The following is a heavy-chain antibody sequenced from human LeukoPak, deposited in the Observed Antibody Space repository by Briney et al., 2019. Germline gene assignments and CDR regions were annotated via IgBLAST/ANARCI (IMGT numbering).Heavy chain of an antibody. V-gene: IGHV4-59*01. CDR1: GGSISSYY. CDR2: IYYSGST. CDR3: ARDGHAFDI. Sequence: PSETLSLTCTVSGGSISSYYWSWIRQPPGKGLEWIGYIYYSGSTNYNPSLKSRVTISVDTSKSQFSLKLSSVTAADTAVYYCARDGHAFDIWGQGTMVTVSS. J-gene: IGHJ3*02.